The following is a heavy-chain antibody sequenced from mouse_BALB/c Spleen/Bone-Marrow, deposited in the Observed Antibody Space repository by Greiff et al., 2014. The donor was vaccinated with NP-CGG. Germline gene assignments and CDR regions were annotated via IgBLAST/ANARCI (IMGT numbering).Heavy chain of an antibody. J-gene: IGHJ2*01. CDR1: GFTFSSFG. D-gene: IGHD2-14*01. CDR3: ARSLYYRYDFFDY. CDR2: ISSGSSTI. Sequence: DVKLVESGGGLVQPGGSRKLSCAASGFTFSSFGMHWVRQAPEKGLEWVAYISSGSSTIYYADTVKGRFTISRDNPKNTLFLQMTSLRSEDTAMYYGARSLYYRYDFFDYRGQGTTLTVSS. V-gene: IGHV5-17*02.